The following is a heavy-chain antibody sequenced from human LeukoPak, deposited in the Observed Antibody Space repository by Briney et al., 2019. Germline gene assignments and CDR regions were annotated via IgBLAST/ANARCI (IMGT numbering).Heavy chain of an antibody. CDR3: TRDKWDLWFGESTNDFGMDV. D-gene: IGHD3-10*01. CDR1: GFTFSSYA. V-gene: IGHV3-23*01. Sequence: PGGSLKLSCAASGFTFSSYAMSWVRQAPGKGLDWVSSIRDNGGRTYYADSVKGRLTISRDNSKNMVYLQMNSLRVEDTAIYYCTRDKWDLWFGESTNDFGMDVWGLGTAVTVSS. J-gene: IGHJ6*02. CDR2: IRDNGGRT.